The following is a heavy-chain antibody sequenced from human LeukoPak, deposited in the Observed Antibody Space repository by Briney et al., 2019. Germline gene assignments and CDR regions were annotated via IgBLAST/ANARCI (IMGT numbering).Heavy chain of an antibody. D-gene: IGHD2-2*01. CDR3: ARGYQTYYYYYMDV. Sequence: SETLSLTCTVSGGSISSYYWSWIRQPPGKGLEWIGHVYYSGSTNYNPSLKSRVVISVDTSNNQFSLKLSSVTAADTALYYCARGYQTYYYYYMDVWGKGTTVTVPS. J-gene: IGHJ6*03. CDR2: VYYSGST. V-gene: IGHV4-59*01. CDR1: GGSISSYY.